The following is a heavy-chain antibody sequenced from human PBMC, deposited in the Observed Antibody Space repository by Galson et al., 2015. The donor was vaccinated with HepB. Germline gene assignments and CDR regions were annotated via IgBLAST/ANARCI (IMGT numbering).Heavy chain of an antibody. Sequence: SLRLSCAASGFTFSSYGMHWVRQAPGKGLEWVAVISYDGSNKYYADSVKGRFTISRDNSKNTLYLQMSSLRAEDTAVYYCAKDKGSSGCLDYWGQGTLVTVSS. J-gene: IGHJ4*02. CDR1: GFTFSSYG. CDR3: AKDKGSSGCLDY. CDR2: ISYDGSNK. D-gene: IGHD6-19*01. V-gene: IGHV3-30*18.